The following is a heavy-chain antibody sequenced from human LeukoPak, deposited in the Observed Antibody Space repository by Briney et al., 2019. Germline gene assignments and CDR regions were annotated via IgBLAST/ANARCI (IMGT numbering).Heavy chain of an antibody. Sequence: VASVKVSCKASGYTFTGFYMHWVRQAPGQGLEWMGWINPDSGGTNYAQKFQGRVTMTRDTSISTAYMELSSLRSGDTALYYCARQTWRFVNNRKDEYYGMDVWGQGTTVTVSS. J-gene: IGHJ6*02. D-gene: IGHD1-20*01. CDR3: ARQTWRFVNNRKDEYYGMDV. CDR1: GYTFTGFY. V-gene: IGHV1-2*02. CDR2: INPDSGGT.